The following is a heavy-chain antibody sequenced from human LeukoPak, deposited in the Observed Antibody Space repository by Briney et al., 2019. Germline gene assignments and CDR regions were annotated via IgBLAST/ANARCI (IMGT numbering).Heavy chain of an antibody. Sequence: GGSLRLSCAASGFTFSSYSMNWVRQAPGKGLEWVSSISSSSSYIYYADSVKGRFTISRDNAKNSLYLQMNSLRAEDTAVYYCARALAWGATRGGFDYWGQGTLVTVSS. D-gene: IGHD1-26*01. V-gene: IGHV3-21*01. J-gene: IGHJ4*02. CDR3: ARALAWGATRGGFDY. CDR2: ISSSSSYI. CDR1: GFTFSSYS.